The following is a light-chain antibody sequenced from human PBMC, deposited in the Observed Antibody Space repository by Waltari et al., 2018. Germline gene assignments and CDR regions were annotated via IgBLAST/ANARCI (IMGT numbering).Light chain of an antibody. CDR2: DVT. V-gene: IGLV2-14*03. CDR1: SNDVGASNF. J-gene: IGLJ2*01. CDR3: SSFTDTHTLL. Sequence: QSALTQPASVSGSPGQSITISCTGTSNDVGASNFVSWYQQHPGTAPQLMIYDVTERPPGFSYRCSGSKSANTASLTISGLLPEDEAIYYCSSFTDTHTLLFGGGTTVTVL.